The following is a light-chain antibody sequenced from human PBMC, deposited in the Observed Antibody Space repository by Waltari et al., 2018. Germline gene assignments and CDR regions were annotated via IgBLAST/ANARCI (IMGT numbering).Light chain of an antibody. J-gene: IGLJ3*02. CDR1: SSDVGGYNY. CDR2: DVS. CDR3: SSYTSSSTWV. V-gene: IGLV2-14*01. Sequence: QSALTQPASVSGSPGQSITISCTGTSSDVGGYNYVSWYQQPPGKAPKLMVYDVSKRPSGVSNLFSGSKSGNTASLTISGLQAEDEADYYCSSYTSSSTWVVGGGTKLTVL.